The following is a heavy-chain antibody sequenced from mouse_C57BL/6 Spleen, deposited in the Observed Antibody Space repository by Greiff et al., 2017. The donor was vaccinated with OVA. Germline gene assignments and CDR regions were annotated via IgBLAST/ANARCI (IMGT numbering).Heavy chain of an antibody. Sequence: VQLQQPGAELVKPGASVKVSCKASGYTFTSYWMHWVKQRPGQGLEWIGRIHPSDSDTNYNQKFKGKATLTVDKSSSTAYMQLSSRTSEDSAVYYCAMGYYGSSFYYFDYWGQGTTLTVSS. J-gene: IGHJ2*01. V-gene: IGHV1-74*01. D-gene: IGHD1-1*01. CDR3: AMGYYGSSFYYFDY. CDR1: GYTFTSYW. CDR2: IHPSDSDT.